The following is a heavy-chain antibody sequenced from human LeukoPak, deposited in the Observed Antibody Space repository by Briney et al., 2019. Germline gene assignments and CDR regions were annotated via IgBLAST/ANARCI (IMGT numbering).Heavy chain of an antibody. V-gene: IGHV4-59*08. Sequence: SETLSLTCTVSGGSISSYYWSWIRQPPGKGLEWIGYIYYSGSTNYNPSLKSRVTISVDTSKNQFSLKLSSVTAADTAVYYCAVGAMDDYYYYGMDVWGQGTTVTVSS. D-gene: IGHD5-18*01. CDR1: GGSISSYY. J-gene: IGHJ6*02. CDR3: AVGAMDDYYYYGMDV. CDR2: IYYSGST.